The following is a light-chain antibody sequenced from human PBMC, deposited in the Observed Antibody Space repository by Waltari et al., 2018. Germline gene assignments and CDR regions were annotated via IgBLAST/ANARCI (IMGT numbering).Light chain of an antibody. CDR2: DKN. CDR3: HSRDATGVGGS. CDR1: SLRRYY. Sequence: VAMGQTVRITCQGDSLRRYYASWYQQRPGQAPILVMFDKNNRPSGVPDRFSGSSSDNSASLTITGAQAEDEASYYCHSRDATGVGGSFGGGTKLTVL. J-gene: IGLJ2*01. V-gene: IGLV3-19*01.